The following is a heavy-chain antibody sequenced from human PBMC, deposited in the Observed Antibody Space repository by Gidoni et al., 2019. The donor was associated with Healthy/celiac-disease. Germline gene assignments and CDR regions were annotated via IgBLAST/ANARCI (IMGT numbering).Heavy chain of an antibody. D-gene: IGHD4-17*01. V-gene: IGHV1-69*01. CDR3: ARTDYGDYDTKSVDY. Sequence: QVQLVQSGAEVKKPGSSVKVSCTASGGTFSSYAISWVRQAPGQGLEWMGGIIPIFGTSNYAQKFQGRVTITADESTSTAYRELSSLRSEDTAVYYCARTDYGDYDTKSVDYGGQGTLVTVSS. CDR2: IIPIFGTS. J-gene: IGHJ4*02. CDR1: GGTFSSYA.